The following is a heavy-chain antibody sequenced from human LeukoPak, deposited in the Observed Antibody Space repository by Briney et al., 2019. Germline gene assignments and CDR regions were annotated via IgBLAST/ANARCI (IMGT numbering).Heavy chain of an antibody. CDR2: IYYSGST. Sequence: SQTLSLTCTVSGGSISSGDYYWSWIRQPPGKGLEWIGYIYYSGSTYYNPSLKSRVTISVDTSKNQFSLKLSPVTAADTAVYYCARQIFSGGYEMDYWGQGTLVTVSS. CDR1: GGSISSGDYY. CDR3: ARQIFSGGYEMDY. J-gene: IGHJ4*02. V-gene: IGHV4-30-4*08. D-gene: IGHD1-26*01.